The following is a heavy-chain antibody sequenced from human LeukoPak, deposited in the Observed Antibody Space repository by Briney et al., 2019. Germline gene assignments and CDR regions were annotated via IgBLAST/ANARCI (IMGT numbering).Heavy chain of an antibody. V-gene: IGHV3-74*01. J-gene: IGHJ4*02. D-gene: IGHD3-10*01. Sequence: GGSLRLSCAASGFAFSRYWMHWVRQAPGKGLVWVSRIEGDGSSTTYADYVKGRFTISRDNAKNTLYLQMNSLRAEDTAVYFCARDPSAFAGYFDFWGQGTLVIASS. CDR1: GFAFSRYW. CDR3: ARDPSAFAGYFDF. CDR2: IEGDGSST.